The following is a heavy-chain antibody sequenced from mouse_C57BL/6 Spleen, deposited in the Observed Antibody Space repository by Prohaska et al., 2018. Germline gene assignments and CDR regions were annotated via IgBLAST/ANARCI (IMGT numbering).Heavy chain of an antibody. J-gene: IGHJ4*01. CDR1: GFSFNTYA. Sequence: EVQLVESGGGLVQPKGSLKLSCAASGFSFNTYAMNWVRQAPGKGLEWVARIRSKSNNYATYYADSVKDRFTISRDDSESMLYVQMNNLKTEDTAMYYCVRFYGNYEDYWGQGTSVTVSS. CDR2: IRSKSNNYAT. V-gene: IGHV10-1*01. D-gene: IGHD2-1*01. CDR3: VRFYGNYEDY.